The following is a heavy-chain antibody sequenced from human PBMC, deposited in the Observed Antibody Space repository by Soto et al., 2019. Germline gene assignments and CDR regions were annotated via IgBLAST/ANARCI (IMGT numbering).Heavy chain of an antibody. CDR3: ARDKLYGGFDF. J-gene: IGHJ4*02. V-gene: IGHV4-31*03. D-gene: IGHD3-3*01. Sequence: SETLSLTCTVSGGSISSCTYYWSWIRQHPGKGLEWIGYIYYSGSTYYNPSLKSRVTISLDTSENQFSLKLSSVTAADTAVYYCARDKLYGGFDFWGQGALVTAPQ. CDR1: GGSISSCTYY. CDR2: IYYSGST.